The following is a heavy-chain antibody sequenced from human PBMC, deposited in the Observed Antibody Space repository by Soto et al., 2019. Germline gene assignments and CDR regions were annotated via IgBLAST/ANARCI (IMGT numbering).Heavy chain of an antibody. CDR2: ISSSSSYI. CDR3: ARDSFRAFDI. Sequence: GGSLRLSXAASGFTFSSYSMNWVRQAPGKGLEWVSSISSSSSYIYYADSVKGRFTISRDNAKNSLYLQMNSLRAEDTAVYYCARDSFRAFDIWGQGTMVTVSS. CDR1: GFTFSSYS. V-gene: IGHV3-21*01. J-gene: IGHJ3*02. D-gene: IGHD2-15*01.